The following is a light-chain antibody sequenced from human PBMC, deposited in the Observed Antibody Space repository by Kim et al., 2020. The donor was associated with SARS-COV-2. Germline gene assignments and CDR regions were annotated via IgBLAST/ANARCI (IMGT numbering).Light chain of an antibody. CDR2: DAS. V-gene: IGKV1-17*03. Sequence: DIQMTQSPSAMSASLGDRVTITCRASQGISSFLAWFQQKPGKVPKRLIYDASTLQSGVPSRFSGSGSGTEFTLTITSLQPKDFATYFCLQHKTFPYTFGQGTKLEI. CDR1: QGISSF. CDR3: LQHKTFPYT. J-gene: IGKJ2*01.